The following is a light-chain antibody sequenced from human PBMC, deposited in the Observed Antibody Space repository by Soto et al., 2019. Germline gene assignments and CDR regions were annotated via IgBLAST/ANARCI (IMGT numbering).Light chain of an antibody. CDR1: SSNIGAGYD. J-gene: IGLJ2*01. V-gene: IGLV1-40*01. CDR3: QSYDSSLSVV. CDR2: GNS. Sequence: QLVLTQPPSVSGAPGQRVTISCTGSSSNIGAGYDVHWYQQLPGTAPKLLIYGNSNRPSGVPDRFSGSKSGTSASLAITGRQAEDEADYYCQSYDSSLSVVFGGGTKLTVL.